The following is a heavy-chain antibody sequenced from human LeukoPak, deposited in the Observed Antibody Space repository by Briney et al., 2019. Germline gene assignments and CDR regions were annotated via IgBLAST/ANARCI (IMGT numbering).Heavy chain of an antibody. CDR2: IIPIFGTA. D-gene: IGHD6-25*01. Sequence: SVKVSCKASGYTFTSYDISWVRQAPGQGLEWMGGIIPIFGTANYAQKFQGRVTITADESTSTAYMELSSLRSEDTAVYYCARDPDSSGLYGMDVWGQGTTVTVSS. CDR3: ARDPDSSGLYGMDV. CDR1: GYTFTSYD. J-gene: IGHJ6*02. V-gene: IGHV1-69*13.